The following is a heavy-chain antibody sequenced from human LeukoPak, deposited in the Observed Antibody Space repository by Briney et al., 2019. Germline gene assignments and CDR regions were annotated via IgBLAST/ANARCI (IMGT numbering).Heavy chain of an antibody. CDR3: AREVNCSSTSCYIKPYYYYMDV. V-gene: IGHV4-38-2*02. Sequence: SETLSLTCTVSGYSISSGYYWGWIRQPPGKGLEWIGGIYHSGSTYYNPSLKSRVTISVDTSKNQFSLKLSSVTAADTAVYYCAREVNCSSTSCYIKPYYYYMDVWGKGTTVTVFS. CDR1: GYSISSGYY. D-gene: IGHD2-2*02. CDR2: IYHSGST. J-gene: IGHJ6*03.